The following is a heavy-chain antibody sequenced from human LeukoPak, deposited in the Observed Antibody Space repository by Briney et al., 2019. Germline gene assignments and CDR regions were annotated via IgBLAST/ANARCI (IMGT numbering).Heavy chain of an antibody. CDR3: ATLAVGAAAGFANS. Sequence: SETLSLTCTVSGGSISSYYWSWTRQPAGEGLGWIGRIYTNGDTNYNPSLKSRATTSSNTSKTQYSLKLSSGTAADTAVYYCATLAVGAAAGFANSWGQGTLVTVSS. CDR2: IYTNGDT. J-gene: IGHJ4*02. CDR1: GGSISSYY. D-gene: IGHD6-13*01. V-gene: IGHV4-4*07.